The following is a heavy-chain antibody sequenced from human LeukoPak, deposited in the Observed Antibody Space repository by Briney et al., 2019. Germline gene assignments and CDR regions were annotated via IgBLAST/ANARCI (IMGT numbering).Heavy chain of an antibody. V-gene: IGHV3-30*02. D-gene: IGHD6-6*01. CDR1: GFIFSSYG. Sequence: GGSLRLSCAASGFIFSSYGMHWVRQAPGKGLEWVALIRYDGSEKYYVDSVKGRFTIPRDNSKNTLYLQMNSLRAEDTAVYYCAKDKIAVRPGWFDPWGQGTLVTVSS. CDR2: IRYDGSEK. J-gene: IGHJ5*02. CDR3: AKDKIAVRPGWFDP.